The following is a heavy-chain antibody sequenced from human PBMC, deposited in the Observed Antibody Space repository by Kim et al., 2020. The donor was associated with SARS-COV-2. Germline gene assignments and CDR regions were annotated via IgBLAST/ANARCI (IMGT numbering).Heavy chain of an antibody. V-gene: IGHV3-9*01. D-gene: IGHD6-13*01. CDR3: AKDRAAAGPANWFDP. J-gene: IGHJ5*02. Sequence: DSVKGRFTISRDNAKNSLYLQMNSLRPEDTALYYCAKDRAAAGPANWFDPWGQGTLVTVSS.